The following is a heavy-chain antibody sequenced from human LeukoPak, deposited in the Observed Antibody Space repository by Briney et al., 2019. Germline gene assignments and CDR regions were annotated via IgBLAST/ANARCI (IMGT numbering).Heavy chain of an antibody. D-gene: IGHD3-22*01. Sequence: ASVKVSCKASGYTFTGYYMHWLRQAPRQGLEWMGWINPNSGGTNYAQKFQGRVTMTRDTSISTAYMELSRLRSDDTAVYYCARSGVYYYDRGALDYWGQGTLVTVSS. J-gene: IGHJ4*02. V-gene: IGHV1-2*02. CDR3: ARSGVYYYDRGALDY. CDR2: INPNSGGT. CDR1: GYTFTGYY.